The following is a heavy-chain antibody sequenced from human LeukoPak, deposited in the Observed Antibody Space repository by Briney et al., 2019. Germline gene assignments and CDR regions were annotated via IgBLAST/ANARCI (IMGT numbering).Heavy chain of an antibody. CDR1: GGSISSSNW. V-gene: IGHV4-4*02. Sequence: SGTLSLTCAVSGGSISSSNWWSWVRQPPGKGLEWIGEIYHDGRTNYDPSLKSRVTISVDKSNNQFSLKLRSVTAADTAVYYCARDAGMAGRPPGNWFDPWAREPWSPSPQ. D-gene: IGHD6-6*01. CDR2: IYHDGRT. J-gene: IGHJ5*02. CDR3: ARDAGMAGRPPGNWFDP.